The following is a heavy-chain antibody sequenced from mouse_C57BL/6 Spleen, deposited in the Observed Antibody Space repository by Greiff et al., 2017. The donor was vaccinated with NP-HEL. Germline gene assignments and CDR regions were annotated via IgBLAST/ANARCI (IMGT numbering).Heavy chain of an antibody. D-gene: IGHD1-1*01. J-gene: IGHJ4*01. CDR3: ARREVATDYAMDY. Sequence: QVQLQQPGAELVKPGASVKMSCKASGYTFTSYWITWVKPRPGQGLEWIGDIYPGSGSPNYNEKFKSKATLTVDTSSSTAYMQLSSLTSEDSAVYYCARREVATDYAMDYWGQGTSVTVSS. CDR1: GYTFTSYW. V-gene: IGHV1-55*01. CDR2: IYPGSGSP.